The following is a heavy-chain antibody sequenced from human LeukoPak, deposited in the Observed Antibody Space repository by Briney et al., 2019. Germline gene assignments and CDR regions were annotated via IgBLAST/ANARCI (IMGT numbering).Heavy chain of an antibody. V-gene: IGHV3-7*01. Sequence: PGGSLRLSCAASGFTFNSCWMSWVRQAPGKGLEWTANINEDGSEKHYVYSVEGRFTISRDNAKNSLYLQMNSLRVEDTALYHCTRGDSSSKIDYWGQGILVIVSS. J-gene: IGHJ4*02. CDR2: INEDGSEK. CDR3: TRGDSSSKIDY. CDR1: GFTFNSCW. D-gene: IGHD6-6*01.